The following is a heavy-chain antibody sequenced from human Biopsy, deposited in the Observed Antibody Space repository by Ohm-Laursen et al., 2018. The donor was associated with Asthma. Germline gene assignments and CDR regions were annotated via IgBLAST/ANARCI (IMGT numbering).Heavy chain of an antibody. Sequence: EASVKVSCKASGYTFINYAIHWVRQAPGQRLEWMGWINAGNGNTKYSQKLQDRVTITRDTSASTAYMELRSLRSEDTATYYCARTYYDFLTGQVKDVFGVWGQGTMVTVSS. CDR1: GYTFINYA. CDR2: INAGNGNT. D-gene: IGHD3-9*01. V-gene: IGHV1-3*01. J-gene: IGHJ3*01. CDR3: ARTYYDFLTGQVKDVFGV.